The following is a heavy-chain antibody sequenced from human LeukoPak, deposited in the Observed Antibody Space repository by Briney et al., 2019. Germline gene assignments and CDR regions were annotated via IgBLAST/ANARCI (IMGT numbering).Heavy chain of an antibody. J-gene: IGHJ4*02. D-gene: IGHD3-22*01. CDR1: GFTFSSYG. Sequence: GRSLRLSCAASGFTFSSYGMHWVRQAPGKGLEWVAVISFDGSLEYYADSVKGRFTISRDNSKNTVYLQMNSLRAEDTAVYYCAKGFDSSGYSINFDYWGQGTLVTVSS. V-gene: IGHV3-30*18. CDR3: AKGFDSSGYSINFDY. CDR2: ISFDGSLE.